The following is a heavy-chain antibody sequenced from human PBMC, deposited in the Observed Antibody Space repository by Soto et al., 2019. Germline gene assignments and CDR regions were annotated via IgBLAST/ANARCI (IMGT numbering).Heavy chain of an antibody. D-gene: IGHD3-22*01. CDR3: AREDESSGYAGTFQH. Sequence: QVQLVESGGDVVHPGRSLRLSCVVSGLSFSGYVFHWVRQTPGKGLEWVRLISDDGNKQYADSVKDRFTISRDNSKNEMHLEMNSLRVEDTALYFCAREDESSGYAGTFQHWGQGTLVTVSP. CDR1: GLSFSGYV. J-gene: IGHJ1*01. CDR2: ISDDGNK. V-gene: IGHV3-30-3*01.